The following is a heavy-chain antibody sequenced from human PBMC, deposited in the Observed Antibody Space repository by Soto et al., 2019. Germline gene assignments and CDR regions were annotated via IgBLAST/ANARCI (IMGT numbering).Heavy chain of an antibody. CDR3: ARLRGYGSQTKQYYFDY. Sequence: LGESLKISCKGSGYSFTSYWIGWVRQMPGKGLEWMGIIYPGDSDTRYSPSFQGQVTISADKSISTAYLQWSSLKASDTAMYYCARLRGYGSQTKQYYFDYWGQGTLVTVSS. V-gene: IGHV5-51*01. D-gene: IGHD6-25*01. J-gene: IGHJ4*02. CDR1: GYSFTSYW. CDR2: IYPGDSDT.